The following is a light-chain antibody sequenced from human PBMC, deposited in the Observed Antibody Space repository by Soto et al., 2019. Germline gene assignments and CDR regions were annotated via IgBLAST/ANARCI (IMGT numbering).Light chain of an antibody. Sequence: EIVLTQSPGTLSLSPGDRVTLSCMASQSISINLAWYQHKPGQAPRLLIHGASTRATGVPARISGSGSGTEFTLTISSLQSEDFAVYYCQQFRNWPWTFGQGTKV. CDR1: QSISIN. J-gene: IGKJ1*01. V-gene: IGKV3D-15*01. CDR2: GAS. CDR3: QQFRNWPWT.